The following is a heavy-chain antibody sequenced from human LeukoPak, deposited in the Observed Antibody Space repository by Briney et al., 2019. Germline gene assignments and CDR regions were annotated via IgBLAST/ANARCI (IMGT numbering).Heavy chain of an antibody. CDR3: AKDLWFGELFGSLDY. CDR2: ISYDGSNK. Sequence: QPGRSLRLSCAASGFTFSSYGMHWVRQAPGKGLEWVAVISYDGSNKYYADSVKGRFTISRDNSKNTLYPQMNSLRAEDTAVYYCAKDLWFGELFGSLDYWGQGTLVTVSS. V-gene: IGHV3-30*18. CDR1: GFTFSSYG. J-gene: IGHJ4*02. D-gene: IGHD3-10*01.